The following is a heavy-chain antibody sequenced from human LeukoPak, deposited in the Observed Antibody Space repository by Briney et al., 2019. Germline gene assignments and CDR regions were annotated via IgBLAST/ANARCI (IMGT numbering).Heavy chain of an antibody. V-gene: IGHV3-21*01. CDR2: ISSGSGYT. CDR3: ARGGYFDY. CDR1: GFPFSTYT. J-gene: IGHJ4*02. Sequence: GGSLSLSCAASGFPFSTYTINWVRQAPGKGLEWVSSISSGSGYTYYADSVKGRFTISRDNAKNSLYLQMNNLRAEDTAVYYCARGGYFDYWGQGTLVTVSS.